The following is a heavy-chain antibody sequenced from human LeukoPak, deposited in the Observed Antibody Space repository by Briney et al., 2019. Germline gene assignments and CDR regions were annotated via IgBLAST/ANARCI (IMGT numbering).Heavy chain of an antibody. D-gene: IGHD4-23*01. CDR2: INYSGST. CDR1: GGSLSGYY. V-gene: IGHV4-34*01. Sequence: PSETLSLTCAVYGGSLSGYYWTWIRQPPGKGLEWIGDINYSGSTNYNPSLNSRVTLSVDTSKLQLSLKLSSVTAADTAVYYCARVRRTVVTPYPSNWFDPWGQGTLVTVSS. CDR3: ARVRRTVVTPYPSNWFDP. J-gene: IGHJ5*02.